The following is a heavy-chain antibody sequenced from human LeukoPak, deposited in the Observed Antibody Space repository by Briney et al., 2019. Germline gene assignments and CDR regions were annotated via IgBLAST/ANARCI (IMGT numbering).Heavy chain of an antibody. CDR1: GFILSDYW. D-gene: IGHD3-16*01. CDR2: IENDGSRT. J-gene: IGHJ6*02. V-gene: IGHV3-74*03. Sequence: RGSLRLSCAAPGFILSDYWMHWVRQGPGKGLVHVSRIENDGSRTVYADSVKGRFTISRDDAKNTMYLQMNSLRGEDTAVYYCVRGGHKLDIETTRYYYGVDVWGQGTTVTVSS. CDR3: VRGGHKLDIETTRYYYGVDV.